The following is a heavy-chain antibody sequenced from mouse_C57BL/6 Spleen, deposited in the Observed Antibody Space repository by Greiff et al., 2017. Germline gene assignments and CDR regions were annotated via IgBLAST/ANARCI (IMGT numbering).Heavy chain of an antibody. J-gene: IGHJ1*03. CDR1: GYAFSSSW. CDR3: ARGGDYDWYFDV. CDR2: IYPGDGDT. V-gene: IGHV1-82*01. Sequence: QVQLKESGPELVKPGASVKISCKASGYAFSSSWMNWVKQRPGKGLEWIGRIYPGDGDTNYNGKFKGKATLTADKSSSTAYMQLSSLTSEDSAVYFCARGGDYDWYFDVWGTGTTVTVSS. D-gene: IGHD2-4*01.